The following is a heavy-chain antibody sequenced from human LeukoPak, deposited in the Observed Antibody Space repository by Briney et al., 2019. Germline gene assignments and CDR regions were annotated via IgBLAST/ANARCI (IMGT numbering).Heavy chain of an antibody. J-gene: IGHJ4*02. CDR2: INPNSGGT. D-gene: IGHD2-21*02. CDR3: ARDRHVVVTAIHLYYFDY. V-gene: IGHV1-2*02. Sequence: ASVKVSCKASGYTFTGYYMHWVRQAPGQGLELMGWINPNSGGTNYAQKFQGRVTMTRDTSISTAYVELSRLRSDDTAVYYCARDRHVVVTAIHLYYFDYWGQGTLVTVSS. CDR1: GYTFTGYY.